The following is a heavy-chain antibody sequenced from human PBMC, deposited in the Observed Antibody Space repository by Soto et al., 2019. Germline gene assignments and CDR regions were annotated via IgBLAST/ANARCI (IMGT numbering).Heavy chain of an antibody. D-gene: IGHD3-10*01. J-gene: IGHJ4*02. CDR1: GYTFTTYY. CDR2: INPSVSRT. CDR3: AREAEEYSGSDF. V-gene: IGHV1-46*03. Sequence: ASVKVSCKASGYTFTTYYMHWVRQAPGQGLEWMGIINPSVSRTNYAQKFQGRITMTRDTSTSTVYMELSSLRSDDTAVYYCAREAEEYSGSDFWGPGSLVTVSS.